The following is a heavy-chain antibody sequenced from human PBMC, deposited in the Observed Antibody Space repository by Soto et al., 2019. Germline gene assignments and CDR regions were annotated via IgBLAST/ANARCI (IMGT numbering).Heavy chain of an antibody. D-gene: IGHD3-22*01. CDR1: GFTFSSYA. CDR3: AKAKRRDSSGYYFPFDD. V-gene: IGHV3-23*01. CDR2: ISGSGGST. Sequence: GGSLRLSCAASGFTFSSYAMSWVRQAPGKGLEWVSAISGSGGSTYYADSVKGRFTISRDNSKNTLYLQMNSLRAEDTAVYYCAKAKRRDSSGYYFPFDDRGHVTLFTVPS. J-gene: IGHJ4*01.